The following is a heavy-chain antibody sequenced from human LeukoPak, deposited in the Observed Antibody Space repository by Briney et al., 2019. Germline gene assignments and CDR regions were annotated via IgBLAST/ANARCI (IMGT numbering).Heavy chain of an antibody. CDR3: ARSSWRSAWYYYMDV. D-gene: IGHD3-3*01. Sequence: SVKVSCKASGGTFGSYAISWVRQAPGQGLEWMGGIIPIFGTANYAQKFQGRVTVTTDESTSTAYMELSSLRSEDTAVYYCARSSWRSAWYYYMDVWGKGTTVTVSS. V-gene: IGHV1-69*05. J-gene: IGHJ6*03. CDR2: IIPIFGTA. CDR1: GGTFGSYA.